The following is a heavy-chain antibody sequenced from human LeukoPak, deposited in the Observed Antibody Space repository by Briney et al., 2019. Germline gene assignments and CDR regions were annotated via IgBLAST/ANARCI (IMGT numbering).Heavy chain of an antibody. V-gene: IGHV1-24*01. CDR3: ATDGQGEGYFDY. Sequence: ASVKVSCKVSGYTLTELSMHWVRQAPGKGLEWMGGFDPEDGETIYAQKFQGRVTMTEDTSTDTAYMELSSLRSEDTAVYYCATDGQGEGYFDYWGQGTLVTVSS. J-gene: IGHJ4*02. CDR2: FDPEDGET. CDR1: GYTLTELS. D-gene: IGHD3-10*01.